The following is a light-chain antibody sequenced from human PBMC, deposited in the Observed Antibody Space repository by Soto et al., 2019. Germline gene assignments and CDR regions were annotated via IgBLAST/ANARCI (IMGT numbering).Light chain of an antibody. CDR2: DGS. CDR3: QQYDNVVFT. J-gene: IGKJ3*01. V-gene: IGKV1-33*01. Sequence: DVQMTQSPSSLSASVGDSITITCQASQDIGKFLNWYQQKPGKAPKILIYDGSNLETGVPGRFSGGGSGTHFTFTISSLQPEDIGTYYCQQYDNVVFTFGPGTKVDLK. CDR1: QDIGKF.